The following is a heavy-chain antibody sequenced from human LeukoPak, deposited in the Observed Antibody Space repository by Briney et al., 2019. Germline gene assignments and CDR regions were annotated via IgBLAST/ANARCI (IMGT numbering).Heavy chain of an antibody. CDR2: IYTSGST. J-gene: IGHJ6*03. CDR1: GASISGWY. V-gene: IGHV4-4*08. Sequence: SETLSLTCTVSGASISGWYWSWIRQPPGKGLEWIGRIYTSGSTNYNPSLKSRVTISVDTSKNQFSLKLSSVTAADTAVYYCARVSGEDCSSTSCYSYYYYYYMDVWGKGTTVTVSS. CDR3: ARVSGEDCSSTSCYSYYYYYYMDV. D-gene: IGHD2-2*01.